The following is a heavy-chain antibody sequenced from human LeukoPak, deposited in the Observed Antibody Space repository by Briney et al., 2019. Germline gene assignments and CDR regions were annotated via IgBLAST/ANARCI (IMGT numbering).Heavy chain of an antibody. V-gene: IGHV3-21*01. D-gene: IGHD2-2*01. J-gene: IGHJ6*03. CDR1: GFTFSDYS. CDR2: ITTAGGYK. CDR3: ATSGGFVLPNAITGNWYMDV. Sequence: PARSLRLSCGASGFTFSDYSMNWVRQAPGKGLAWVASITTAGGYKYCAESVKGRFTTSRDNAQNSLFLQMNSLRAEDTAVYFCATSGGFVLPNAITGNWYMDVWGRGTSVTVSS.